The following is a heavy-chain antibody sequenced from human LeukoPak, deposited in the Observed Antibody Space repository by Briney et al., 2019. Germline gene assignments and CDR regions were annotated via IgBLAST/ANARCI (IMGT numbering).Heavy chain of an antibody. D-gene: IGHD3-22*01. J-gene: IGHJ4*02. CDR1: GFTFSSYW. V-gene: IGHV3-74*01. CDR2: INSDGSST. CDR3: ARGRGGYDGY. Sequence: GGSLRLSCAASGFTFSSYWMHWVRQAPGKGLVWVSCINSDGSSTSYADSVKGRFTISRDNAKNTLYLQMNSLRAEDTAVYYCARGRGGYDGYWGQGTPVPVPS.